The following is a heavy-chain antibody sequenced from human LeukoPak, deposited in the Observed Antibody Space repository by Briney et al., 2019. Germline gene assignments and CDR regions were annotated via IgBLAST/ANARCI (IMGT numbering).Heavy chain of an antibody. CDR1: GFTFISYA. CDR2: ISGGGGST. V-gene: IGHV3-23*01. Sequence: PGGSLRLSCAAPGFTFISYAMSWVRQAPGKGLEWVSAISGGGGSTYYADSVKGRFTISRDNSKNTLYLQMNSLRAEDTAVYYCAKRLRDFWIGSDYWGQGTLVTASS. J-gene: IGHJ4*02. D-gene: IGHD3-3*01. CDR3: AKRLRDFWIGSDY.